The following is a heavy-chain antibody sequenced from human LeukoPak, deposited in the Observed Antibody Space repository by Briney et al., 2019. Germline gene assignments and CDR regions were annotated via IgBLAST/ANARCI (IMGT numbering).Heavy chain of an antibody. Sequence: PGGSLRLSCAASGFTFSSYAMSWVRQAPGKGLEWVSTFGGGGGSTFYADSVKGRFTISRDTSKNTVYLQMDSLRAEDTAVYFCARWSGDYPSYYLNYWGQGTLVTVSS. CDR3: ARWSGDYPSYYLNY. CDR2: FGGGGGST. CDR1: GFTFSSYA. J-gene: IGHJ4*02. V-gene: IGHV3-23*01. D-gene: IGHD4-17*01.